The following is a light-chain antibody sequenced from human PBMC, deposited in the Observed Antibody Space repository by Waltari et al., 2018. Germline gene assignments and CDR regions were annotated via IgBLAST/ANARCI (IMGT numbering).Light chain of an antibody. CDR1: AWGDKY. CDR2: QDT. J-gene: IGLJ3*02. Sequence: SYELTQPPSVSVSPGPTSSITCSGDAWGDKYACWYQQKPGQSPVLVIYQDTKRPSGIPERFSGSSSGNTATLTIRGTQAMDEADYYCQAWDRGTWVFGGGTKLTVL. V-gene: IGLV3-1*01. CDR3: QAWDRGTWV.